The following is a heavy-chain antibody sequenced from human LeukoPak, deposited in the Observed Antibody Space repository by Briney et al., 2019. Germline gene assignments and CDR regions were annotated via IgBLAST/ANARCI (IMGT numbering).Heavy chain of an antibody. J-gene: IGHJ5*02. CDR1: GYTFTSYG. D-gene: IGHD3-22*01. CDR3: ARYRRGYYDSSGYLFDP. Sequence: ASVKVSCKASGYTFTSYGISWVRQAPGQGLEWMGWISAYNGNTNYAQKLQGRVTMTTDTSTSTAYMELSSLRSEDTAVYYCARYRRGYYDSSGYLFDPWGQGTLVTVSS. V-gene: IGHV1-18*01. CDR2: ISAYNGNT.